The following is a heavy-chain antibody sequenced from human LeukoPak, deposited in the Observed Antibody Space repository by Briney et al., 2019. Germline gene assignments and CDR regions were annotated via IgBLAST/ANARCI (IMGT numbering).Heavy chain of an antibody. Sequence: GGSLRLSCAASGFTVSSNYMSWVRQAPGKGLEWVSVIYSGGSTYYADSVKGRFTISRDNSKTTLYLQMNSLRAEDTAVYYCASNYYDSSGYYDYWGQGTLVTVSS. V-gene: IGHV3-53*01. J-gene: IGHJ4*02. D-gene: IGHD3-22*01. CDR2: IYSGGST. CDR1: GFTVSSNY. CDR3: ASNYYDSSGYYDY.